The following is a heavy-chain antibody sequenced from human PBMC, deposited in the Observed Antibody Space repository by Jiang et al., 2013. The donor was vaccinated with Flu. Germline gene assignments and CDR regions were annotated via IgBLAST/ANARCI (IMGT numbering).Heavy chain of an antibody. V-gene: IGHV7-4-1*02. D-gene: IGHD6-6*01. CDR1: GYTFTSYA. Sequence: VQSGSELKKPGASVKVSCKASGYTFTSYAMNWVRQAPGQGLEWMGWINTNTGNPTYAQGFTGRFVFSLDTSVSTAYLQISSLKAEDTAVYYCARDLASSIAARRASPTFDPWGQGTLVTVSS. J-gene: IGHJ5*02. CDR3: ARDLASSIAARRASPTFDP. CDR2: INTNTGNP.